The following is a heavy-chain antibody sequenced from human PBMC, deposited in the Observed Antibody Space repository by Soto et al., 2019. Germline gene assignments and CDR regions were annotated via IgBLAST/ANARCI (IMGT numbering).Heavy chain of an antibody. D-gene: IGHD5-12*01. CDR1: GGSISYYY. CDR3: VRGGYVHAFDY. V-gene: IGHV4-59*01. J-gene: IGHJ4*02. CDR2: IYYSGNT. Sequence: ETLSLTCTVSGGSISYYYWGWIRQPPGKGLEWIGSIYYSGNTHYNPSLKSRVTISVDTSMNQFSLNLDSVTAVGSAVYYCVRGGYVHAFDYWGQGALVTVSS.